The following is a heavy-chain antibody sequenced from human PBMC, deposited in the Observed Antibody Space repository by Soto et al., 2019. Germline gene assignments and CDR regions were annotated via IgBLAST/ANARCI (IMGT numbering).Heavy chain of an antibody. Sequence: GSLRLSCAASGFTFSSYSMNWVRQAPGKGLEWVSSISSSSSYIYYADSVKGRFTISRDNAKNSLYLQMNSLRAEDTAVYYCARSLDCSGGSCFLGGYYYYGMDVWGQGTTVTVSS. J-gene: IGHJ6*02. D-gene: IGHD2-15*01. CDR1: GFTFSSYS. CDR2: ISSSSSYI. V-gene: IGHV3-21*01. CDR3: ARSLDCSGGSCFLGGYYYYGMDV.